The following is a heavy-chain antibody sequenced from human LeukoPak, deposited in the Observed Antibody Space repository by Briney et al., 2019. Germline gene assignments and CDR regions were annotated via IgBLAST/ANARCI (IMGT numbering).Heavy chain of an antibody. CDR1: GYTFTSYY. V-gene: IGHV1-46*01. CDR3: ARLYPPPEHLAYYYYYYMDV. J-gene: IGHJ6*03. D-gene: IGHD1/OR15-1a*01. CDR2: INPSGGST. Sequence: ASVKVSCKASGYTFTSYYMHWVRQAPGQGLEWMGIINPSGGSTSYAQKFQGRVTMTRDMSTSTVYMELSSLRSEDTAVYYCARLYPPPEHLAYYYYYYMDVWGKGTTITISS.